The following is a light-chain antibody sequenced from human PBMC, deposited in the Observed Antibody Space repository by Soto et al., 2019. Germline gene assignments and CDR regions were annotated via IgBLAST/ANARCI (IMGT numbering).Light chain of an antibody. Sequence: SVLTQPPSVYAAPGQKVTISCSGSSSNNGNNYVSWYQQLPGTAPKLHIYDTNKQPSGIPDRFAGSKSVTSATLGTTGFQIGYKQDYYCGTWDSSQGAAVFSGGTKVTVL. CDR2: DTN. CDR3: GTWDSSQGAAV. V-gene: IGLV1-51*01. CDR1: SSNNGNNY. J-gene: IGLJ2*01.